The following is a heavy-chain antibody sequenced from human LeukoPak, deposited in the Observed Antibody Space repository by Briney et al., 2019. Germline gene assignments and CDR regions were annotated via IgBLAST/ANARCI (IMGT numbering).Heavy chain of an antibody. CDR2: IHYIGGT. CDR3: ALRGYSYGTGWFDP. Sequence: SQTLSLTCSVSGDSVSSGGYYWRWLRQHPGTGLEWIGYIHYIGGTFYNPSLKSRVTISLDTSRNQFSLELKSVTAADTAVYYCALRGYSYGTGWFDPWGQGTLVTVSS. CDR1: GDSVSSGGYY. J-gene: IGHJ5*02. V-gene: IGHV4-31*02. D-gene: IGHD5-18*01.